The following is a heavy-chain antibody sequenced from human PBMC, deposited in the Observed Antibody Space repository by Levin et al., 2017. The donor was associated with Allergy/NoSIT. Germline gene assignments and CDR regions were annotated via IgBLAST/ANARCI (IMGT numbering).Heavy chain of an antibody. CDR1: GFSFSSYG. V-gene: IGHV3-30*02. CDR3: AKDVQSVEGMDV. D-gene: IGHD6-19*01. Sequence: GGSLRLSCAASGFSFSSYGMHWVRQAPGKGLEWVAYISFNGGNTFYADSVKGRFTISRDNSLNTLDLEMSSLRRDDTALYYCAKDVQSVEGMDVWGPGTTVTVSS. CDR2: ISFNGGNT. J-gene: IGHJ6*02.